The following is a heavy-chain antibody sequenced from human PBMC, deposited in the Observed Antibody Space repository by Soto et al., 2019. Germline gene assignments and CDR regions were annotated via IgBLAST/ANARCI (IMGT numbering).Heavy chain of an antibody. J-gene: IGHJ4*02. D-gene: IGHD4-4*01. CDR2: INPGNGDT. V-gene: IGHV1-3*01. Sequence: ASVKVSCKASGYTFIVYNIHWVRQAPGQRLEWMGWINPGNGDTKYSQKFQDRVTITRDTSANTAYMEVSSLRSEDTAVYYCARDPTDYWGQGTLVTVSS. CDR3: ARDPTDY. CDR1: GYTFIVYN.